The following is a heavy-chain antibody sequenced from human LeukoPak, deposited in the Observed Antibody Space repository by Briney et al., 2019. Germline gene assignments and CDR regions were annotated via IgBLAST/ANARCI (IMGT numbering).Heavy chain of an antibody. D-gene: IGHD3-22*01. CDR3: AKESGAYYYDSSGFGGYYFDY. J-gene: IGHJ4*02. CDR1: GFTFSSYA. V-gene: IGHV3-23*01. Sequence: PGGSLRLSCAASGFTFSSYAMSWVRQAPGKGLEWVSAISGSGGSTYYADSVKGRFTISRDNSKNTLYLQMNSLRAEDTAVYYCAKESGAYYYDSSGFGGYYFDYWGQGTLVTVSS. CDR2: ISGSGGST.